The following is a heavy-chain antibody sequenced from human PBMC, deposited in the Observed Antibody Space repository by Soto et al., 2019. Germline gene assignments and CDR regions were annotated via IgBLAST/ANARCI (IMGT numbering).Heavy chain of an antibody. Sequence: PSETLSLTCSDSSGSITTGGYSWSWIRQPPGKGLEWIGYIYPNGITSHNPSLKSRVTMSVDKSRNQFSLKLRSVTAADTAVYYCVRDRGGGSGNYYQSQGIDVWGQGTTVTVSS. J-gene: IGHJ6*02. CDR2: IYPNGIT. CDR1: SGSITTGGYS. CDR3: VRDRGGGSGNYYQSQGIDV. V-gene: IGHV4-30-2*01. D-gene: IGHD3-10*01.